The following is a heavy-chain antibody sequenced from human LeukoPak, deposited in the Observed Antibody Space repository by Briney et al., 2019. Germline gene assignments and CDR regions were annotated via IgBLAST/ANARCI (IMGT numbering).Heavy chain of an antibody. CDR3: AKGSAIVVLMALDY. Sequence: PGGSLRLSCAASGFTFSSYEMSWIRQAPGKGLEWVSAIGRSGDSTYYTDSVKGRFTTSRDNSRNTLSLQMNNLRAEDTAIYYCAKGSAIVVLMALDYWGQGTLVTVSS. V-gene: IGHV3-23*01. D-gene: IGHD3-22*01. CDR1: GFTFSSYE. CDR2: IGRSGDST. J-gene: IGHJ4*02.